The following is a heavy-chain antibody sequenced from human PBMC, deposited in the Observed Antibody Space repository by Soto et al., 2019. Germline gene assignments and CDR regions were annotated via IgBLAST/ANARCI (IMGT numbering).Heavy chain of an antibody. J-gene: IGHJ5*02. Sequence: LSLTCTVSGGSISSYYWSCIRQPAGKGLEWIGRIYTSGSTNYNPSLKSRVTMSVDTSKNQFSLKLSSVTAADTAVYYCARDKDAGVAWSSWLNGWWFDPWGQGTLVTVSS. D-gene: IGHD6-13*01. CDR1: GGSISSYY. V-gene: IGHV4-4*07. CDR3: ARDKDAGVAWSSWLNGWWFDP. CDR2: IYTSGST.